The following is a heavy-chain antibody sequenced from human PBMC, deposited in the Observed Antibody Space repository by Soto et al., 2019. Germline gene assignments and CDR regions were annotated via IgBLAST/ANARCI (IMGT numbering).Heavy chain of an antibody. J-gene: IGHJ6*02. Sequence: PGGSLRLSCAASGFTFSSYGMHWVRQAPGKGLEWVAVIWYDGSNKYYADSVKGRFTISRDNPKNTLYLQMNSLRAEGTAVYYCARDLGLIRSRIQLWLKPREDYYYGMDVWGQGTTVTVSS. V-gene: IGHV3-33*01. CDR2: IWYDGSNK. D-gene: IGHD5-18*01. CDR3: ARDLGLIRSRIQLWLKPREDYYYGMDV. CDR1: GFTFSSYG.